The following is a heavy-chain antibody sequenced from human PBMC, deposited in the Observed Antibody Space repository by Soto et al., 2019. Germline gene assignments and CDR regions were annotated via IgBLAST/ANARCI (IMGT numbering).Heavy chain of an antibody. CDR3: ASGISTFTHSDS. J-gene: IGHJ4*02. V-gene: IGHV4-59*01. CDR1: GGSISSYY. CDR2: IYDIGIT. D-gene: IGHD2-2*01. Sequence: QVQLQESGPGLVKPSETLALTCTGSGGSISSYYWSWIRQPPGKGLEWIGYIYDIGITNYNPSLTSQVTLSSDTSKSQSSPKLSTVTAADTAVYYGASGISTFTHSDSRGQGTPATVSS.